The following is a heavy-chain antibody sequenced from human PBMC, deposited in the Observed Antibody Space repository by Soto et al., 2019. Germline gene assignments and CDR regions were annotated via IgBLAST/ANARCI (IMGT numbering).Heavy chain of an antibody. D-gene: IGHD3-10*01. Sequence: GGSLRLSCAASGFPFSSYWMSWVRQAPGKGLEWVANIKQDGSEKYYVDSVKGRFTISRDNAKNSLYLQMNSLRAEDTAVYYCARDLGDVLLWFGESTKPYFDYWGQGTLVTVSS. CDR2: IKQDGSEK. CDR1: GFPFSSYW. V-gene: IGHV3-7*01. CDR3: ARDLGDVLLWFGESTKPYFDY. J-gene: IGHJ4*02.